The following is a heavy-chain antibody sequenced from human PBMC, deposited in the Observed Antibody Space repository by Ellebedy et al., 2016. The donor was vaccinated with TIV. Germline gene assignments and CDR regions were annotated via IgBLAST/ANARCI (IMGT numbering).Heavy chain of an antibody. D-gene: IGHD3-10*01. J-gene: IGHJ4*02. Sequence: LSLTCTVSGGSISSYYWSWIRQPPGKGLEWVSSIDPSGSSIYQPESLRGRFTISRDNTKSLLYLQMSSLRVEDTAVYYCATEFYYRSSYWGQGSLVTVSS. CDR3: ATEFYYRSSY. V-gene: IGHV3-11*04. CDR2: IDPSGSSI. CDR1: GGSISSYY.